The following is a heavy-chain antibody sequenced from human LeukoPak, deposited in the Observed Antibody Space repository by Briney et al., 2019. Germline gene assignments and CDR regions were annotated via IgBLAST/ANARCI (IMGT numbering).Heavy chain of an antibody. CDR3: ARSSAITIFGVINWFDP. J-gene: IGHJ5*02. Sequence: SETLSLTCSVSGGSISTDYWSWIRQSAGQGLEWIGRISTTGSASYNPSLKSRLTMSVDMSKNQFSLTLTSVTAADTAVYYCARSSAITIFGVINWFDPWGRGTLVTVSS. D-gene: IGHD3-3*01. CDR2: ISTTGSA. V-gene: IGHV4-4*07. CDR1: GGSISTDY.